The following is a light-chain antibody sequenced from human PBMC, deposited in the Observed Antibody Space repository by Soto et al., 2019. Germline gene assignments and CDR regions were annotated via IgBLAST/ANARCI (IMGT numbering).Light chain of an antibody. CDR3: QESFSPLYT. CDR1: QTIHNF. V-gene: IGKV1-39*01. CDR2: AAS. J-gene: IGKJ2*01. Sequence: DIQLTQSPSSLSASVGDRVTITCRASQTIHNFLNWYQQTPGKAPKLLIYAASNLRGGVPSRFSGGGSVTDFTLTINSLQPEDFATYYCQESFSPLYTFGRGTMLDI.